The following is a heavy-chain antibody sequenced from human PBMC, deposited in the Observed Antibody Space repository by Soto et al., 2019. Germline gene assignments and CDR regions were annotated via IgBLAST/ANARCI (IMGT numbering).Heavy chain of an antibody. D-gene: IGHD2-8*01. CDR3: AKGSEEYAHTGVCHNNWFDP. CDR2: ISGSGGST. J-gene: IGHJ5*02. V-gene: IGHV3-23*01. Sequence: GGSLRLSCAASGFTFSSYAMSWVRQAPGKGLEWVSAISGSGGSTYYADSVKGRFTISRDNSKNTLYLQMNSLRAEDTAVYYCAKGSEEYAHTGVCHNNWFDPCRQGSLVTVSS. CDR1: GFTFSSYA.